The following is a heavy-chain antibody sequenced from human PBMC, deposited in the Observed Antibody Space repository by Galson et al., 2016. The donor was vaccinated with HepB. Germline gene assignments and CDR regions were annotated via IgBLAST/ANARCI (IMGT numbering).Heavy chain of an antibody. Sequence: SETLSLTCTVSGGSISSGDYYWSWIRQPPGKGLEWIGTIYSGGRTYYNPSLVSRLTISVDTSKNQFSLRLSSVTAADTAVYYCARHGRTAAVEFDYWGQGTLVTVSS. J-gene: IGHJ4*02. D-gene: IGHD6-13*01. V-gene: IGHV4-39*01. CDR2: IYSGGRT. CDR3: ARHGRTAAVEFDY. CDR1: GGSISSGDYY.